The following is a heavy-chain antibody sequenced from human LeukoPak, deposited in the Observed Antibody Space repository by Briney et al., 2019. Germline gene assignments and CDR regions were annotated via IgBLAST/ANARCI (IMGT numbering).Heavy chain of an antibody. Sequence: SVKVSCKASGGTFSTYAITWVRQAPGQGLEWMGGIIPLFGTANYAQKFQGRVTITADESTTTAYMELSSLRSEDTAVYYCARGGIDIVTVPVSNWFDPWGQGTLVTVSS. D-gene: IGHD2/OR15-2a*01. J-gene: IGHJ5*02. V-gene: IGHV1-69*13. CDR1: GGTFSTYA. CDR2: IIPLFGTA. CDR3: ARGGIDIVTVPVSNWFDP.